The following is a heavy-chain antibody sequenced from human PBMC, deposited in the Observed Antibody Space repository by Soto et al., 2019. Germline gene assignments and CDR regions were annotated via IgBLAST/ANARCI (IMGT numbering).Heavy chain of an antibody. CDR1: GGTFSSYA. V-gene: IGHV1-69*13. CDR3: ARGRGLLWFGELLSKVPPGYYYYGMDV. D-gene: IGHD3-10*01. CDR2: IIPIFGTA. Sequence: ASVKVSCKASGGTFSSYAISWVRQAPGQGLEWMGGIIPIFGTANYAQKFQGRVTITADESTSTAYMELSSLRSEDTAVYYCARGRGLLWFGELLSKVPPGYYYYGMDVWGQGTTVTVSS. J-gene: IGHJ6*02.